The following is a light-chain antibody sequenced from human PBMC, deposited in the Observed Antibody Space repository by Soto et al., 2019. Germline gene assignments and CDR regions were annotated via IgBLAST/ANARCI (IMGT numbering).Light chain of an antibody. CDR2: WAS. Sequence: DIVMTQSPDSLAGSLGERATINCKSSQSVLYSSNNKNYLAWYQQKPGQPPKLLISWASTRESGVPDRFSGSGSGTDFTLTISSLQAEDVAVYYCQQYYSTLITFGQGTRLEI. V-gene: IGKV4-1*01. CDR1: QSVLYSSNNKNY. J-gene: IGKJ5*01. CDR3: QQYYSTLIT.